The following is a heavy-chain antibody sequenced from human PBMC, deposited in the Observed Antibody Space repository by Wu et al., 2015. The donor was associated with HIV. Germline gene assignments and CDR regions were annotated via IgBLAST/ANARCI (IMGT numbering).Heavy chain of an antibody. J-gene: IGHJ4*02. D-gene: IGHD2-21*01. CDR1: GYTFTSHD. Sequence: QVQLVQSGAEMKKPGASVKVSCKASGYTFTSHDINWVRQATGQGLEWMGRIIPISGTTDYAQKFQGRITITADESTRTTYMELSSLRYEDTAVYFCARELLWGEDFWGQGTRVTVSS. V-gene: IGHV1-69*18. CDR2: IIPISGTT. CDR3: ARELLWGEDF.